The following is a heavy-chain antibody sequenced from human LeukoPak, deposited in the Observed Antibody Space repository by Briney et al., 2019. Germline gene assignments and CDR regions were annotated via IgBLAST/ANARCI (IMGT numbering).Heavy chain of an antibody. V-gene: IGHV3-13*01. Sequence: GGSLRLSCAASGFTFSSYDMHWVRQATGKGLEWVSAIGTAGDTYYPGSVKGRFTISRENAKNSLYLQMNSLRAGDTAVYYCARARRQQLGYWYFDLWGRGTLVTVSS. CDR3: ARARRQQLGYWYFDL. CDR1: GFTFSSYD. D-gene: IGHD6-13*01. CDR2: IGTAGDT. J-gene: IGHJ2*01.